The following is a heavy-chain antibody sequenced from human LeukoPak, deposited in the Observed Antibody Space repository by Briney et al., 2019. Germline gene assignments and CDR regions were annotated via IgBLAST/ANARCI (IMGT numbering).Heavy chain of an antibody. CDR2: IKQDGSEK. D-gene: IGHD6-13*01. Sequence: WGSLRLSCAASGFTFSSYWMSWIRQAPGKGLEWVANIKQDGSEKYYVDSLKGRFTISRDNAKNSLYLQMNSLRAEDTAVYYCARDQVAAATDYWGQGTLVTVSS. CDR3: ARDQVAAATDY. J-gene: IGHJ4*02. V-gene: IGHV3-7*01. CDR1: GFTFSSYW.